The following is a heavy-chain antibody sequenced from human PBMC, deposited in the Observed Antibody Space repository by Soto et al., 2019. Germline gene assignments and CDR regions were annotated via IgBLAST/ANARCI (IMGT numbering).Heavy chain of an antibody. CDR1: GGSISNYY. D-gene: IGHD3-10*01. Sequence: SETLSLTCTVSGGSISNYYWSWIRQPPGNGLEWIGYIHYTGSANYNPSLKIRVTISVDTSKNQFSLKLSSVTAADTAVYYCARERLSGIALISRFIDYWGQGTLVTVSS. J-gene: IGHJ4*02. CDR2: IHYTGSA. V-gene: IGHV4-59*01. CDR3: ARERLSGIALISRFIDY.